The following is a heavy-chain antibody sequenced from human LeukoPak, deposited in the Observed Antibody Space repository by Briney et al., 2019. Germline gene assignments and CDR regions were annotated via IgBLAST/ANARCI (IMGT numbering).Heavy chain of an antibody. CDR3: TKDRAYGGVEGSMDV. D-gene: IGHD4-23*01. Sequence: GGSLRLSCAASGFTFDDYAMHWVRQASGKGLEWVSGISWNSGSIDYADSVKGRFTISRDNAKNSLYLQMNSLRAEDTALYYCTKDRAYGGVEGSMDVWGQGTTVTVSS. J-gene: IGHJ6*02. V-gene: IGHV3-9*01. CDR1: GFTFDDYA. CDR2: ISWNSGSI.